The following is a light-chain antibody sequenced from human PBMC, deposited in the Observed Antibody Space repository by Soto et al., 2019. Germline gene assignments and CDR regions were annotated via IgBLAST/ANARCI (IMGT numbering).Light chain of an antibody. J-gene: IGLJ1*01. Sequence: QSALTQPASVSGSPGQSITISCTGTSSDVGNYNLVSWYQQHPGKAPKLMIYEGSKRPSGVSNRFSGSKSGNTASLTISILQAEDEADYYCCSYAGSSTYVFGTGT. CDR3: CSYAGSSTYV. CDR1: SSDVGNYNL. V-gene: IGLV2-23*01. CDR2: EGS.